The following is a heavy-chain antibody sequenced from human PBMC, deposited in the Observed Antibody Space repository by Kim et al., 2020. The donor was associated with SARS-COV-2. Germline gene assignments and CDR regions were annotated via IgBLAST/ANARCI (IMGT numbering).Heavy chain of an antibody. CDR3: ARRGHIVVVPAAIDYYYGMDV. J-gene: IGHJ6*02. CDR2: ISAYNGNT. CDR1: GYTFTSYG. D-gene: IGHD2-2*01. V-gene: IGHV1-18*01. Sequence: ASVKVSCKASGYTFTSYGISWVRQAPGQGLEWMGWISAYNGNTNYAQKLQGRVTMTTDTSTSTAYMELRSLRSDDTAVYYCARRGHIVVVPAAIDYYYGMDVGGQGTTVPVSS.